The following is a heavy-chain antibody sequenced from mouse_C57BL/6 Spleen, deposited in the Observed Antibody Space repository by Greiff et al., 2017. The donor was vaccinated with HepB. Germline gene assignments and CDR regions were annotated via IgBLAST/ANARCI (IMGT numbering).Heavy chain of an antibody. J-gene: IGHJ2*01. CDR3: ARPYGNYPYFDY. CDR2: INYDGSST. Sequence: EVQLVESEGGLVQPGSSMKLSCTASGFTFSDYYMAWVRQVPEKGLEWVANINYDGSSTYYLDSLKSRFIISRDNAKNILYLQMSSLKSEDTATYYCARPYGNYPYFDYWGQGTTLTVSS. D-gene: IGHD2-1*01. CDR1: GFTFSDYY. V-gene: IGHV5-16*01.